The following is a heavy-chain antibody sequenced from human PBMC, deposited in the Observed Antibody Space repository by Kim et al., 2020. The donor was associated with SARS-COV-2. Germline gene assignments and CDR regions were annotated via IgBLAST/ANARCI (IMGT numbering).Heavy chain of an antibody. CDR1: ENTLTIYG. V-gene: IGHV7-4-1*02. J-gene: IGHJ5*02. Sequence: ASVKVSCKASENTLTIYGINWVRQAPGQGLEWMGWININTGKPTYAQDFKGRFVFSFDTSVSTAYLQISSLKAGDTAVYYCAKYSSSWSFDPWGQGTLVTVSS. D-gene: IGHD6-13*01. CDR3: AKYSSSWSFDP. CDR2: ININTGKP.